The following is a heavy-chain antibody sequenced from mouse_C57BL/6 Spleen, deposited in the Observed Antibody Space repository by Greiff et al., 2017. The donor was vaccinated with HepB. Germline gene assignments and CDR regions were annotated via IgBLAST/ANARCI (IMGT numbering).Heavy chain of an antibody. Sequence: QVQLKQPGAELVMPGASVKLSCKASGYTFTSYWMHWVKQRPGQGLEWIGEIDPSDSYTNYNQKFKGKSTLTVDKSSSTAYMQLSSLTSEDSAVYYCARSGYYGSSYDYWGQGTTLTVSS. CDR2: IDPSDSYT. V-gene: IGHV1-69*01. D-gene: IGHD1-1*01. CDR1: GYTFTSYW. CDR3: ARSGYYGSSYDY. J-gene: IGHJ2*01.